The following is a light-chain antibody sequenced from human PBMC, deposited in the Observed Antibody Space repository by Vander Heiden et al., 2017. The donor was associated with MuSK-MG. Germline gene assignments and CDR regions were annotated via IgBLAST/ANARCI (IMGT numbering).Light chain of an antibody. CDR3: TAWDRSTWV. CDR2: RDS. V-gene: IGLV3-9*01. CDR1: NIGSKN. J-gene: IGLJ2*01. Sequence: SYELTQPLSVSVALGQTARITCGGNNIGSKNVHWYQQKPSQAPVLVSDRDSNRPEGIPERCYGANSTTKATRNISRGQARDCDDDACTAWDRSTWVFGGGTKLTVL.